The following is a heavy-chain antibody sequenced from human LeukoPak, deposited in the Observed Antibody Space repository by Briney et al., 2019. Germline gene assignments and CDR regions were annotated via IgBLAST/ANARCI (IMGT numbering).Heavy chain of an antibody. CDR2: INPNSGGT. CDR1: GYTFTGYY. J-gene: IGHJ4*02. V-gene: IGHV1-2*06. D-gene: IGHD3-22*01. CDR3: ARDLYYYDSSGYWVYYFDY. Sequence: GASVKVSCKASGYTFTGYYMHWVRQAPGQGLEWMGRINPNSGGTNYAQKFQGRVTMTRDTSISTAYMELSRLRSDDTAVYYCARDLYYYDSSGYWVYYFDYWGQETLVTVSS.